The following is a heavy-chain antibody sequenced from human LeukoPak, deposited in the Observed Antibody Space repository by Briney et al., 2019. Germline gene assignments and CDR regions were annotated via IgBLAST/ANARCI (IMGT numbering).Heavy chain of an antibody. D-gene: IGHD6-13*01. J-gene: IGHJ4*02. V-gene: IGHV3-30-3*01. Sequence: PGGSLRLSCAASGFTFSSYAMHWVRQAPGKGLEWVAVISYDGSNKYYADSVKGRFTISRDNSKNTLYLQMNSLRAEDTAVYYCARDGRAIAATLAGYWGQGTLVTVSS. CDR3: ARDGRAIAATLAGY. CDR1: GFTFSSYA. CDR2: ISYDGSNK.